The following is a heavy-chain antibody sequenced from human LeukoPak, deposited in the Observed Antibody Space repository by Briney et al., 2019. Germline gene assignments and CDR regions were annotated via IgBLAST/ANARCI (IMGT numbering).Heavy chain of an antibody. CDR3: ARDAYKLFDY. CDR1: GFTFSSYW. CDR2: IKQDGSEK. Sequence: GRSLRLSCAASGFTFSSYWMSWLRHAPGRGLEWVANIKQDGSEKYYVDSVRGRFTISRDNGKNSLYLQMNSLRAEDTAVYYCARDAYKLFDYWGQGTLVTVFS. V-gene: IGHV3-7*04. J-gene: IGHJ4*02. D-gene: IGHD5-24*01.